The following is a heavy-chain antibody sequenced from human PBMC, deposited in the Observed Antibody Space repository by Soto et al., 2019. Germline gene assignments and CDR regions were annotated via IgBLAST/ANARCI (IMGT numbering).Heavy chain of an antibody. CDR3: ARDRDFWSGYPYPHFDY. CDR2: IKQDGSEK. CDR1: GFTFSSYW. D-gene: IGHD3-3*01. Sequence: GSLRLSCAASGFTFSSYWMSWVRQAPGKGLEWVANIKQDGSEKYYVDSVKGRFTISRDNAKNSLYLQMNSLRAEDTAVYYCARDRDFWSGYPYPHFDYWGQGTLVTVSS. J-gene: IGHJ4*02. V-gene: IGHV3-7*01.